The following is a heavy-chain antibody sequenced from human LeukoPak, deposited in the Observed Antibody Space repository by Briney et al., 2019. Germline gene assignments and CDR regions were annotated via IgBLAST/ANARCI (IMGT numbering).Heavy chain of an antibody. D-gene: IGHD3-10*01. CDR1: GFTFSTYA. Sequence: GGSLRLSCAASGFTFSTYAMHWVRQAPGKGLEWVACIQYHGINTYYADSVQGRFIISRDNSKNTLFLQMNSLRAEDTAVYYCAKQVRGVIPDAFDIWGQGTMVTVSS. CDR3: AKQVRGVIPDAFDI. J-gene: IGHJ3*02. V-gene: IGHV3-30*02. CDR2: IQYHGINT.